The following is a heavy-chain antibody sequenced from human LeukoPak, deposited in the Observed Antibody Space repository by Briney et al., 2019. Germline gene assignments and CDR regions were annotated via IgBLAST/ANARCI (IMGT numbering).Heavy chain of an antibody. D-gene: IGHD2-2*01. CDR1: GFTFSSYG. V-gene: IGHV3-30*02. Sequence: PGGSLRLSCAASGFTFSSYGMHWVRQAPGKGLEWVAFIRYDGSNKYYADSVKGQFTISRDNSKNTLYLQMNSLRAEDTAVYYCAKDTSKYQLLTIDYFDYWGQGTLVTVSS. CDR2: IRYDGSNK. CDR3: AKDTSKYQLLTIDYFDY. J-gene: IGHJ4*02.